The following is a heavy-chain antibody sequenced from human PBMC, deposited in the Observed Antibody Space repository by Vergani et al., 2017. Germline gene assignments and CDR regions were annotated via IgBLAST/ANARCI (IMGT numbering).Heavy chain of an antibody. CDR2: ISYDGSNK. CDR1: GFTFSSYG. D-gene: IGHD4-23*01. V-gene: IGHV3-30*18. CDR3: AKDISYGGNPLDY. Sequence: QVQLVESGGGVVQPGRSLRLSCAASGFTFSSYGMHWVRQAPGKGLEWVAVISYDGSNKYYADSVKGRFTISRDNSKNSLYLQMNSLRTEDTALYYCAKDISYGGNPLDYWGQGTLVTVSS. J-gene: IGHJ4*02.